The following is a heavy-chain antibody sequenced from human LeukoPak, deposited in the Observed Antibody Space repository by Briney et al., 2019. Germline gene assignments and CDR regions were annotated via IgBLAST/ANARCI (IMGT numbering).Heavy chain of an antibody. V-gene: IGHV3-21*01. J-gene: IGHJ4*02. CDR1: GFTFSSYS. CDR2: ISSSSYI. CDR3: AREYCSSTSCEEDY. D-gene: IGHD2-2*01. Sequence: GGSLRLSCAASGFTFSSYSMNWVRQAPGKGLEWVSSISSSSYICYADSVKGRFTISRDNAKNSLYLQMNSLRAEDTAVYYCAREYCSSTSCEEDYWGQGTLVTVSS.